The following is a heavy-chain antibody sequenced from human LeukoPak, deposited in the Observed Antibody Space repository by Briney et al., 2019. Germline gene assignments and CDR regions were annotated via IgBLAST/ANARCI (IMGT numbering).Heavy chain of an antibody. CDR2: IVVGSGNT. J-gene: IGHJ5*02. D-gene: IGHD2-15*01. CDR3: AAYCSGGSCYSYNWFDP. V-gene: IGHV1-58*01. Sequence: SVKVSCKASGFTFTSSAVQWVRQARGQRLEWIGWIVVGSGNTNYAQEFQERVTITRDMSTSTAYMELSSLRSEDTAVYYCAAYCSGGSCYSYNWFDPWGQGTLVTVSS. CDR1: GFTFTSSA.